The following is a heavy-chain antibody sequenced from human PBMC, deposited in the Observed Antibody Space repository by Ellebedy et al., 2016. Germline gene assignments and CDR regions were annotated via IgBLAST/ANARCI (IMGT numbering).Heavy chain of an antibody. Sequence: GGSLRLXXTASGLSFNTFFMSWVRQAPGKRLEWVSTISGGGDATYFADSVKGRFTISRDNSRNILYLHMNSLRVDDTAKYYCREGHYSDVWGQGTLVTVSS. V-gene: IGHV3-23*01. J-gene: IGHJ1*01. CDR1: GLSFNTFF. CDR3: REGHYSDV. D-gene: IGHD2-15*01. CDR2: ISGGGDAT.